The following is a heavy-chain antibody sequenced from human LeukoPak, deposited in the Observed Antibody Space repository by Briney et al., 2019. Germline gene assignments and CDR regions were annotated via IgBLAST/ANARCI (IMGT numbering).Heavy chain of an antibody. J-gene: IGHJ4*02. CDR3: ARDQGLYTLDY. CDR2: ISYHGSNK. V-gene: IGHV3-30-3*01. CDR1: GFTFSNYT. Sequence: GGSLRLSCAASGFTFSNYTMHWVRQSPGKGLEWVAVISYHGSNKYYADSVKGRFTISRDNSKNTLYLQMNSLSTEDTAVYYCARDQGLYTLDYWGQGTLVTVSS. D-gene: IGHD2/OR15-2a*01.